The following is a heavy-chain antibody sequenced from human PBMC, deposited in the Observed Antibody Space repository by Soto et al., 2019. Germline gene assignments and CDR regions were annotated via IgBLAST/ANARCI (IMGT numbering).Heavy chain of an antibody. Sequence: ASVKVSCKASGYTFTGYYMHWVRQAPGQGLEWMGWINPNSGGTNYAQKFQGRVTMTRDTSISTAYMELSRLRSDDTAVYYCARDPMGLGELSSYFDYWGQGTLVTVSS. J-gene: IGHJ4*02. CDR2: INPNSGGT. CDR1: GYTFTGYY. V-gene: IGHV1-2*02. CDR3: ARDPMGLGELSSYFDY. D-gene: IGHD3-16*02.